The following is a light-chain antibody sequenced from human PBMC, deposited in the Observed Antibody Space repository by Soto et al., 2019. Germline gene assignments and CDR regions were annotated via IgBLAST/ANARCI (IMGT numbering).Light chain of an antibody. V-gene: IGKV3-20*01. CDR3: QQYGSSLWT. CDR1: QSVSSSR. Sequence: EIVLTQSPGTLSLSPGERATLSCRASQSVSSSRLAWYRQKPGQAPRILIYGASSRATGIPYRFSGSGSGTDFTLTMSRLEPEDFAEYYFQQYGSSLWTSGQGTKVEIK. CDR2: GAS. J-gene: IGKJ1*01.